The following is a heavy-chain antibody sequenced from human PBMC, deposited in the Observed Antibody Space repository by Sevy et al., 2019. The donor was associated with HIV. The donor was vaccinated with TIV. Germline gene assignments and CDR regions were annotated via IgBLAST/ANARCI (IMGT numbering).Heavy chain of an antibody. J-gene: IGHJ6*03. CDR3: AREVIGYCSSTSCYVFVGSYYYYYMDV. CDR2: IYTSGST. Sequence: SETLSLTCTVSGGSISSYYWSWIRQPAGKGLEWIGRIYTSGSTNYNPSLKSRVTMSVDTSKNQFYLKLSSVTAADTAVYYYAREVIGYCSSTSCYVFVGSYYYYYMDVWGKGTTVTVSS. D-gene: IGHD2-2*01. V-gene: IGHV4-4*07. CDR1: GGSISSYY.